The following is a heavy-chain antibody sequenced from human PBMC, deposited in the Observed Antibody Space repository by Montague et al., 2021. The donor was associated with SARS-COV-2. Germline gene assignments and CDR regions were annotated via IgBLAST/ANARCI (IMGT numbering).Heavy chain of an antibody. J-gene: IGHJ4*02. V-gene: IGHV4-4*02. D-gene: IGHD2-21*01. CDR3: ASALAHFDY. Sequence: SETLSLTCTVSGDSVSSSYWWSWVRQAPGKGLEWIGEIFHIEATNYNPSLKSRVIISLDKSKNQFSLNLNSVTAADTAVYFCASALAHFDYWGQGTLVTVSS. CDR2: IFHIEAT. CDR1: GDSVSSSYW.